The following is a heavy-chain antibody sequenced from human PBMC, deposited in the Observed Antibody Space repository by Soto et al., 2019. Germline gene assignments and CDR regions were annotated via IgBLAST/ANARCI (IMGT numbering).Heavy chain of an antibody. CDR1: GYSLLSGYY. V-gene: IGHV4-38-2*01. Sequence: SETLGRTCAVSGYSLLSGYYWGWIRQPPGKGLEWIGSIYHSGSTYYNPSLKSRVTISVDTSRNQFSLRLSSVTAADTAVYYCARGRSMDVWGQGTTVTVSS. CDR2: IYHSGST. J-gene: IGHJ6*02. CDR3: ARGRSMDV.